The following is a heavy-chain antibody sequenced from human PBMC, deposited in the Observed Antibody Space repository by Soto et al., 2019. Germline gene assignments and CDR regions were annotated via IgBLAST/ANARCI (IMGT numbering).Heavy chain of an antibody. J-gene: IGHJ5*02. CDR2: IYHSGTT. CDR1: GASSSSGGYS. V-gene: IGHV4-30-2*01. Sequence: SETLSLTCSVAGASSSSGGYSWGWIRQPPGKGLEWIGYIYHSGTTYFNPSPESRVTMSVDKSRNQFSLKLTSVTAADTAVYYCARVVVPAPIWGYNYFDPWGRGTRVTVSS. CDR3: ARVVVPAPIWGYNYFDP. D-gene: IGHD2-2*01.